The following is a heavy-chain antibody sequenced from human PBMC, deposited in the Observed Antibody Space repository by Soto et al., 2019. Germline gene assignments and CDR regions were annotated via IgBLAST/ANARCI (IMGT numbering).Heavy chain of an antibody. V-gene: IGHV5-51*01. CDR3: ARHRREVADPYYYYGMDV. Sequence: XESLKVSWQCSEYSFTSYWSGLVRQMPGKGLEWMGTIYPGDSDTRYSPSFQGQVTISADKSISTAYLQWSSLKASDTAMYYCARHRREVADPYYYYGMDVWGQGTTVTVSS. D-gene: IGHD6-19*01. J-gene: IGHJ6*02. CDR1: EYSFTSYW. CDR2: IYPGDSDT.